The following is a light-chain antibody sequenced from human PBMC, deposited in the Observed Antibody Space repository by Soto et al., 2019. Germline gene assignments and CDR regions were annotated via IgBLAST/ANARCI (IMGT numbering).Light chain of an antibody. CDR1: QSVSSN. CDR2: GAS. CDR3: QQSYSTPVT. J-gene: IGKJ4*01. Sequence: EIEMTQSPATLSVSPGERATLSCRASQSVSSNLAWYQQKPGQAPRLLIYGASTRATGIPARFSGSGSGTEFTLTISSLQSEDFATYYCQQSYSTPVTFGGGTKVDNK. V-gene: IGKV3-15*01.